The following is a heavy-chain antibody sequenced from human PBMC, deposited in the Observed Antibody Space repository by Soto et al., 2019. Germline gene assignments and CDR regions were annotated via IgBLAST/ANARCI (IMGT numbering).Heavy chain of an antibody. D-gene: IGHD1-26*01. V-gene: IGHV1-69*01. CDR2: IIPIFGTA. J-gene: IGHJ4*02. Sequence: QVQLVQSGAEVKKPGSSVKVSCKASGGTFSSYSLNWVRQAPGQGLEWMGEIIPIFGTANYAQKFQGRVTITADESTSTAYMELSSLRSDETAVYYCARDGGRHSGGIDYWGQGTLVTVSS. CDR1: GGTFSSYS. CDR3: ARDGGRHSGGIDY.